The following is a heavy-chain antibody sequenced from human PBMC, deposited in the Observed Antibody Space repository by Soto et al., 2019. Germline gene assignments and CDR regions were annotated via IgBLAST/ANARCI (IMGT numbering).Heavy chain of an antibody. D-gene: IGHD2-15*01. Sequence: EVQLVESAGGLVKPVGSLRLSCVASGFSFNEAWMNWVRQAPGEGLEWVGRIKTSAGGGATDYAAPVQGRFTISRDDSKNALYLHMNSLRTEDTAIYYCTTGSVEGIWGQGTTVTVSS. CDR2: IKTSAGGGAT. V-gene: IGHV3-15*07. J-gene: IGHJ6*02. CDR1: GFSFNEAW. CDR3: TTGSVEGI.